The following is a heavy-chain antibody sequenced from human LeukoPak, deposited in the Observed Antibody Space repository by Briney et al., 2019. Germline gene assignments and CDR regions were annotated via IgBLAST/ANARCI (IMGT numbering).Heavy chain of an antibody. Sequence: GGSLRLSCEASGFIFSDYYMSWIRQAPGKGLEWLSYISTSGFTISYTDSVKGRFTISRDNAKNSLYLQMNSLRVEDTGIYYCARRFCSRGACYGGLFDPWGQGTLVTVSS. J-gene: IGHJ5*02. CDR2: ISTSGFTI. V-gene: IGHV3-11*01. CDR1: GFIFSDYY. D-gene: IGHD2-15*01. CDR3: ARRFCSRGACYGGLFDP.